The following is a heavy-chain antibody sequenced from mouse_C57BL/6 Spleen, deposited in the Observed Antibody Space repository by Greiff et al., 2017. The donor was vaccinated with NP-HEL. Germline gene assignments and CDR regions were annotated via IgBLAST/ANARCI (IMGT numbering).Heavy chain of an antibody. CDR3: ARQYYGSSWGYYAMDY. Sequence: EVQGVESGGGLVQPGGSLKLSCAASGFTFSDYYMYWVRQTPEKRLEWVAYISNGGGSTYYPDTVKGRFTISRDNAKNTLYLQMSRLKSEDTAMYYCARQYYGSSWGYYAMDYWGQGTSVTVSS. J-gene: IGHJ4*01. CDR1: GFTFSDYY. CDR2: ISNGGGST. V-gene: IGHV5-12*01. D-gene: IGHD1-1*01.